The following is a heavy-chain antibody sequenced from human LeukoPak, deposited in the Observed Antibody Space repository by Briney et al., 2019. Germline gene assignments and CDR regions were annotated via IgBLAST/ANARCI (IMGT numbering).Heavy chain of an antibody. V-gene: IGHV3-30*04. CDR1: GFTFSSYA. J-gene: IGHJ4*02. CDR2: ISYDGSNK. CDR3: AKVINWGYSSSWNFPSIDY. Sequence: GGSLRLSCAASGFTFSSYAMHWVRQAPGKGLEWVAVISYDGSNKYYADSVKGRFTISRDNSKNTLYLQMNSLRAEDTAVYYCAKVINWGYSSSWNFPSIDYWGQGTLVTVSS. D-gene: IGHD6-13*01.